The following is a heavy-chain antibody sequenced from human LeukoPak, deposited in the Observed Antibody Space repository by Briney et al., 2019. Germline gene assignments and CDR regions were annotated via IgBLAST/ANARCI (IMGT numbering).Heavy chain of an antibody. CDR3: SRDRYYFNY. V-gene: IGHV3-74*01. Sequence: GGSLRLSCAASGFTFNSYWMHWVRQAPGKGLVWVSRISTDWGSITYADSVKGRFTISRDNAKNTLYLQMNSLRVEDTAVYYCSRDRYYFNYWGQGILVTVSS. CDR2: ISTDWGSI. J-gene: IGHJ4*02. CDR1: GFTFNSYW.